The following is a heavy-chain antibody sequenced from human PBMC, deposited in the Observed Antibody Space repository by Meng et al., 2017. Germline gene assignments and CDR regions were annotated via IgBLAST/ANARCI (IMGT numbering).Heavy chain of an antibody. CDR1: GYLFTSYD. D-gene: IGHD4-11*01. J-gene: IGHJ4*02. CDR2: VNPINGKT. V-gene: IGHV1-8*01. Sequence: QVQLVQSGAEVQKPGASVKVSCKPSGYLFTSYDINWIRQAPGQGLEWMGWVNPINGKTGYAQKFQGRLTMTRDTSIRTAYMELSSLKSEDTAIYYCARGGDYSSWDYWGQGTLVTVSS. CDR3: ARGGDYSSWDY.